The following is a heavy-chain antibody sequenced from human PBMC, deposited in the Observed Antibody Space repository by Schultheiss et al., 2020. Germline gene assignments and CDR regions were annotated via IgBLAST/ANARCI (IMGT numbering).Heavy chain of an antibody. Sequence: GESLKISCAASGFTFSSYAMHWVRQAPGKGLEYVSTITDNGGSTYYADSVKGRFTISRDNSKNTLYLQMSSPRAEDTAVYYCVKLVGSSGYFDAFDIWGQGTMVTVSS. CDR1: GFTFSSYA. CDR3: VKLVGSSGYFDAFDI. J-gene: IGHJ3*02. CDR2: ITDNGGST. V-gene: IGHV3-64D*06. D-gene: IGHD3-22*01.